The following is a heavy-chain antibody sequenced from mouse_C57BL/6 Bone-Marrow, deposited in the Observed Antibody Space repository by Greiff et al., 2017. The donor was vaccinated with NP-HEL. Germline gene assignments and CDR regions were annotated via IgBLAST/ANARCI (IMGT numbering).Heavy chain of an antibody. CDR1: GYPFTRYW. J-gene: IGHJ4*01. Sequence: VQLQQPGAELVKPGASVKVSCKASGYPFTRYWMHWVTQRPGPGLDWIGRIHPSDSDPNYNQQFTGKATLTVDKSSSTAYMQLSSLTSEDSAVYYCAIDGATVVADYAMDYWGQGTSVTVSS. CDR2: IHPSDSDP. CDR3: AIDGATVVADYAMDY. D-gene: IGHD1-1*01. V-gene: IGHV1-74*01.